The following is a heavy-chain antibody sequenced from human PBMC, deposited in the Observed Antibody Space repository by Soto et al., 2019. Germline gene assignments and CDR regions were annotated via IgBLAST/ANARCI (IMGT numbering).Heavy chain of an antibody. J-gene: IGHJ5*02. V-gene: IGHV4-34*01. D-gene: IGHD3-3*01. CDR2: INHTGGT. Sequence: SEPMALTCTIYRWSVNGYGWNWISPPPGKGLEWIGEINHTGGTHYNPSLKSRVTMSVDTSKNQFSLRLSSVTAADTAIYYCATRITVFGLLIPPFDPWGQGTQVTVSA. CDR1: RWSVNGYG. CDR3: ATRITVFGLLIPPFDP.